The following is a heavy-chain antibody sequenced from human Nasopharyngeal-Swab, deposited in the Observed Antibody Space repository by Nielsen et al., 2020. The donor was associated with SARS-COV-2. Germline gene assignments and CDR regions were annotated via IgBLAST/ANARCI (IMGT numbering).Heavy chain of an antibody. D-gene: IGHD3-10*01. CDR1: GDTFTDYY. CDR3: ATTRPRYTDSGTLKPGFYYAMDV. Sequence: ASVRASCKASGDTFTDYYVHWVRQTPAQGLEWIGPIIPISGAPEYSRKIQYRVKLSRDASISTAYMDVSRLRSDDTAVYYCATTRPRYTDSGTLKPGFYYAMDVWGQGTTVTVSS. V-gene: IGHV1-2*06. CDR2: IIPISGAP. J-gene: IGHJ6*02.